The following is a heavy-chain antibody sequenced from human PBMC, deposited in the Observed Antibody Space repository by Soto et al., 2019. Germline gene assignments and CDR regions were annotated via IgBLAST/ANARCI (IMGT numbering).Heavy chain of an antibody. Sequence: QVQLVESGGGVVQPGRSLRLSCAASGFTFSSYGMHWVRQAPGKGLEWVAVISYDGSNKYYADSVKGRFTISRDNSKNTLYLRMNSLRAEDTAVYYCAKVRTVHNFDYWGQGTLVTVSS. V-gene: IGHV3-30*18. CDR2: ISYDGSNK. CDR1: GFTFSSYG. D-gene: IGHD4-17*01. CDR3: AKVRTVHNFDY. J-gene: IGHJ4*02.